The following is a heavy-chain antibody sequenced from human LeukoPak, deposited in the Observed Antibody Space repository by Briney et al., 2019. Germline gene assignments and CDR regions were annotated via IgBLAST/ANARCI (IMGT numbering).Heavy chain of an antibody. J-gene: IGHJ6*02. Sequence: GGSLRLSCAASGFTFSSYGMHWVRQAPGKGLEWVAVISYDGSNKYYADSVKGRFTISRDNSKNTLFLQMNSLRAEDTAVYYSAKNLYCGGGSCYPSALGMDVWGQGTTVTVSS. V-gene: IGHV3-30*18. D-gene: IGHD2-15*01. CDR1: GFTFSSYG. CDR2: ISYDGSNK. CDR3: AKNLYCGGGSCYPSALGMDV.